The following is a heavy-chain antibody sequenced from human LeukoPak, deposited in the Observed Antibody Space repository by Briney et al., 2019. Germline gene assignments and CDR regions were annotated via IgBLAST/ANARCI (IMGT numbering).Heavy chain of an antibody. Sequence: GASVKVSCKASGGTFSSYAISWVRQAPGQGLEWTGGIIPIFGTANYAQKFQGRVTITADESTSTAYMELSSLRSEDTAVYYCAWSYGYSNLDYWGQGTLVTVSS. CDR1: GGTFSSYA. CDR2: IIPIFGTA. CDR3: AWSYGYSNLDY. V-gene: IGHV1-69*01. J-gene: IGHJ4*02. D-gene: IGHD5-18*01.